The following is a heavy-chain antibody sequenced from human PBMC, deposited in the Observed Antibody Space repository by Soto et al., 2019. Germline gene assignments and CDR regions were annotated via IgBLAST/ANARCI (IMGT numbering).Heavy chain of an antibody. D-gene: IGHD6-25*01. CDR3: ASSTQFSAAAGPSGI. CDR1: GGTFSSYA. J-gene: IGHJ3*02. V-gene: IGHV1-69*06. Sequence: QVQLVQSGAEVKKPGSSVKVSCKASGGTFSSYAISWVRQAPGQGLEWMGGIIPIFGTANYAQKFQGRVTITADKSTSTPYMELRSWRSGDTAVYYCASSTQFSAAAGPSGIWGKGTMFTVSS. CDR2: IIPIFGTA.